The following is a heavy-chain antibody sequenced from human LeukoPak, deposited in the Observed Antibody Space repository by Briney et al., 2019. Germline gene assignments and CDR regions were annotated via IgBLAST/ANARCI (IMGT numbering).Heavy chain of an antibody. Sequence: SETLSLTCTVSGGSIINYYWHWIRQPPGKGLEWIGYIYDSETTDSNPSLKSRVTISVDTSKNQFSLKLPSVTAEDTAVYYSAKQYGSGRPYFDLWGQGTLVTVSS. CDR2: IYDSETT. CDR1: GGSIINYY. V-gene: IGHV4-59*08. CDR3: AKQYGSGRPYFDL. D-gene: IGHD3-10*01. J-gene: IGHJ4*02.